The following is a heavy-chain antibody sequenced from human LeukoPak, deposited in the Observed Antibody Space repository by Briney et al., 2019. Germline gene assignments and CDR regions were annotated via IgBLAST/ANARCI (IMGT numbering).Heavy chain of an antibody. Sequence: GGSLRLSCAASGFTFSSYEMNWVRQAPGKGLEWVSYISSRGSTIYYADSVKGRFTISRDNAKNSLYLQMNSLRAEDTAVYYCARGRGYYFDYWGQGTLVTVSS. CDR1: GFTFSSYE. V-gene: IGHV3-48*03. CDR3: ARGRGYYFDY. J-gene: IGHJ4*02. CDR2: ISSRGSTI.